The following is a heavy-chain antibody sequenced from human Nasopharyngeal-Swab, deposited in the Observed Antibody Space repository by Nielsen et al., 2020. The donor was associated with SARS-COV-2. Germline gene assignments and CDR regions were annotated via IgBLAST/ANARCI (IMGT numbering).Heavy chain of an antibody. CDR3: ARGRGYYDSSGYYYKTDYYYYYMDV. J-gene: IGHJ6*03. Sequence: WIRQPPGKGLEWIGEIYHSGSTNYNPSLKSRVTISVDKSKNQFSLKLSSVTAADTAVYYCARGRGYYDSSGYYYKTDYYYYYMDVWGKGTTVTVSS. D-gene: IGHD3-22*01. V-gene: IGHV4-4*02. CDR2: IYHSGST.